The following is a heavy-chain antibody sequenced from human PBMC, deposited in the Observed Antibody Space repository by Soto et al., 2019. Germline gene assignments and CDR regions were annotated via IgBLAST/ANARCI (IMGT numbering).Heavy chain of an antibody. V-gene: IGHV1-24*01. CDR1: GYTLTELS. CDR2: FDPEDGET. Sequence: ASVKVSCKVSGYTLTELSMHWVRQAPGKGLEWMGGFDPEDGETIYAQKFQGRVTMTEDTSTDTAYMGLSSLRSEDTAVYYCSAGTWDYYYGMDVWGQGTTVTVSS. CDR3: SAGTWDYYYGMDV. J-gene: IGHJ6*02. D-gene: IGHD1-1*01.